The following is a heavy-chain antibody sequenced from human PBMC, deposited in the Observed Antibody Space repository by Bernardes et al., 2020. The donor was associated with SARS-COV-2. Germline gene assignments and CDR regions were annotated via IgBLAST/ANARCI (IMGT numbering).Heavy chain of an antibody. V-gene: IGHV1-24*01. CDR3: TWYLFDLRRGFDP. J-gene: IGHJ5*02. Sequence: ASVKVSCKVSGYSLSEVSIHWVRQAPGKGLEWMGRSHPKDYERIYEQKFQGRLTMTEDTSTDTAYMELSSLRSDDTAIYYCTWYLFDLRRGFDPWGQGTLFTVSS. CDR1: GYSLSEVS. D-gene: IGHD2-15*01. CDR2: SHPKDYER.